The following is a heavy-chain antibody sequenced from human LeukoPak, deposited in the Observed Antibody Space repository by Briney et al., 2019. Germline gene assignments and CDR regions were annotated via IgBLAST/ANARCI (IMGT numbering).Heavy chain of an antibody. J-gene: IGHJ4*02. CDR2: IYYSGST. V-gene: IGHV4-59*13. CDR1: GGSISRDY. Sequence: PAETLSLTCTVSGGSISRDYRSGVRQPPGKGMEWSGDIYYSGSTNYNPSFKSRVTISVDTSKNQFSLTLRSVTAADTAVYYCARAVKYYYDRSDEYFDSWGQGTLVTVSS. D-gene: IGHD3-22*01. CDR3: ARAVKYYYDRSDEYFDS.